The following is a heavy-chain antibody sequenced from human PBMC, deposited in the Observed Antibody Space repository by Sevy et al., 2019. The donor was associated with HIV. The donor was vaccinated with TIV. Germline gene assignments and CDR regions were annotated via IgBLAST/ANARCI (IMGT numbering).Heavy chain of an antibody. J-gene: IGHJ4*02. CDR3: ARKYDSSGYFDY. D-gene: IGHD3-22*01. CDR2: ISGTGGSGEKT. V-gene: IGHV3-23*01. Sequence: GGSLRLSCAASGFTFRNYAMNWVRQAPGKGLEWVSGISGTGGSGEKTNYADSVKGRFTISRDDSKNSLYLQLNTLRAEDTAIYYCARKYDSSGYFDYWGQGTLVTVSS. CDR1: GFTFRNYA.